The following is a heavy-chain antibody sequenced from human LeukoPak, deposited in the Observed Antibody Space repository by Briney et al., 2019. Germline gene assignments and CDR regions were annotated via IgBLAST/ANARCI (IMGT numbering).Heavy chain of an antibody. Sequence: ASVKVSCKASGYIFTSYYMHFARQAPGQGLEWMGIINPSGVWTSYAQKFQGRVTITADKSTSTAYMELSSLRSEDTAVYYCARWGGSYNFDYWGQGTLVTVSS. CDR1: GYIFTSYY. J-gene: IGHJ4*02. D-gene: IGHD3-16*01. CDR3: ARWGGSYNFDY. V-gene: IGHV1-46*01. CDR2: INPSGVWT.